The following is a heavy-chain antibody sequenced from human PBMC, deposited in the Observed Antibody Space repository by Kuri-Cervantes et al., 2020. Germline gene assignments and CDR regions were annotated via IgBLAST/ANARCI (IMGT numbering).Heavy chain of an antibody. CDR3: ARLLTREMATIDY. CDR2: INPNSGGT. Sequence: ASVKVSCKASGYTFTGYYMHWVRQAPGQGLEWMGWINPNSGGTNYAQKFQGRVTMTRDTSISTAYMELSRLRSDDTAVYYCARLLTREMATIDYWGPGTLVTVSS. V-gene: IGHV1-2*02. CDR1: GYTFTGYY. J-gene: IGHJ4*02. D-gene: IGHD5-24*01.